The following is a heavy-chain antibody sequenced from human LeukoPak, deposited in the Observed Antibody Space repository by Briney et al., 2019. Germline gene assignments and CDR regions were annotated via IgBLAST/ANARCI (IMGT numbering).Heavy chain of an antibody. CDR2: IYYSGST. CDR3: ARVRDIVVVPAASNWFDP. Sequence: SETLSLTCTVSGGSISSYYWSWIRQPPGKGLEWIGYIYYSGSTNYNPSLKSRVTISVDTSKNQFSLKLSSVTAADTAVYYCARVRDIVVVPAASNWFDPWGQGTLVTVSS. V-gene: IGHV4-59*12. J-gene: IGHJ5*02. D-gene: IGHD2-2*01. CDR1: GGSISSYY.